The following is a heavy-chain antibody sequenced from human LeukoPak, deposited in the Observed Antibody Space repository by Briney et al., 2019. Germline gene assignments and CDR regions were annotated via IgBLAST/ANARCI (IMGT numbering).Heavy chain of an antibody. Sequence: SETLSLTCTVYGGSFSGYYWSWIRQPPGKGLEWIGEINHSGSTNYNPSLKSRVTISVDTSKNQFSLKLSSVTAADTAVYYCARGGYDCVWGSYRHYYFDYWGQGTLVTVSS. CDR2: INHSGST. V-gene: IGHV4-34*01. CDR1: GGSFSGYY. D-gene: IGHD3-16*02. J-gene: IGHJ4*02. CDR3: ARGGYDCVWGSYRHYYFDY.